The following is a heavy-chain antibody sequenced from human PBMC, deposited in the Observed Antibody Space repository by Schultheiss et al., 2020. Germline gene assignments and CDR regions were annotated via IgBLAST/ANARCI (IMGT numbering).Heavy chain of an antibody. CDR1: GFTFSSYA. Sequence: GGSLRLSCAASGFTFSSYAMHWVRQAPGKGLEWVSGISWNSGSIGYADSVKGRFTISRDNSKNTLYLQMNSLRAEDTAVYYCARDHGGSGSYGIFDYWGQGTLVTVSS. D-gene: IGHD3-10*01. V-gene: IGHV3-9*01. J-gene: IGHJ4*02. CDR3: ARDHGGSGSYGIFDY. CDR2: ISWNSGSI.